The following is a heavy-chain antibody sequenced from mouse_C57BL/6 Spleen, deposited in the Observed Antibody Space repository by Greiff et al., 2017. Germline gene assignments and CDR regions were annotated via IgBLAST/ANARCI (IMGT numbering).Heavy chain of an antibody. V-gene: IGHV1-74*01. D-gene: IGHD1-1*01. CDR2: IHPSDSDT. J-gene: IGHJ4*01. CDR1: GYTFTSYW. CDR3: AMDKFITTVVAPGAMDY. Sequence: VQLQQPGADLVKPGASVKVSCKASGYTFTSYWMPWVKQRPGQGLEWIGRIHPSDSDTNYNQKFKGKATLTVDKSSSTAYMQLSSLTSEDSAVYYCAMDKFITTVVAPGAMDYWGQGTSVTVSS.